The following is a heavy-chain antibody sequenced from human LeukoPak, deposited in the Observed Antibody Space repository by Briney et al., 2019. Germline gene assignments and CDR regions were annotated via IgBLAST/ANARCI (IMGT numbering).Heavy chain of an antibody. D-gene: IGHD1-1*01. V-gene: IGHV3-53*01. CDR2: IYSGGSGGRI. CDR3: TRGNGQMGYYFDY. Sequence: GGSLRLSCAASGFSVGYNYVSWVRQAPGKGLEWVSVIYSGGSGGRIYYADSVKGRFTTSRDNSTNTLYLQMNSLKAEDTAMYYCTRGNGQMGYYFDYWGQGTLVTVSS. CDR1: GFSVGYNY. J-gene: IGHJ4*02.